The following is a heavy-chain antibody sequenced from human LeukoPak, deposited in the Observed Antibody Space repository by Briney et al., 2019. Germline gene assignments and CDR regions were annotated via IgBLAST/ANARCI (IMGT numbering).Heavy chain of an antibody. V-gene: IGHV1-2*02. D-gene: IGHD3-22*01. CDR3: ARFSTMIVVVTTPGFDY. CDR1: GYTFTGYY. J-gene: IGHJ4*02. CDR2: INPNSGGT. Sequence: ASVQVSCKASGYTFTGYYMHWVRQAPGQGLEWMGWINPNSGGTNYAQKFQGRVTMTRDTSISTAYMELSRLRSDDTAVYYCARFSTMIVVVTTPGFDYWGQGTLVTVSS.